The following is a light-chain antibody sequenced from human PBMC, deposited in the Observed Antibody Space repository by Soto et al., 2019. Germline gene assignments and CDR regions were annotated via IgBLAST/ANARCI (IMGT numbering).Light chain of an antibody. CDR2: GAS. CDR1: QSVSNN. CDR3: QQYNNWPLLT. Sequence: EIVMTQSPATLSVSPGERATLSCRASQSVSNNLAWYQQKPGQAPRVLIYGASIRASGIPARFSGSGSGTEFTLTNNSLQSEDFAGYYCQQYNNWPLLTFGGGTKEEIK. J-gene: IGKJ4*01. V-gene: IGKV3D-15*01.